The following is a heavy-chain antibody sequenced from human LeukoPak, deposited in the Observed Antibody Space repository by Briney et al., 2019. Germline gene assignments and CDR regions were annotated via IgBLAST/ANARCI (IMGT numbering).Heavy chain of an antibody. CDR3: ARAYSSGWYERRYYFDY. V-gene: IGHV4-59*08. D-gene: IGHD6-19*01. J-gene: IGHJ4*02. Sequence: SETLSLTCTVSGGSISSYYWSWIRQPPGKGLEWIGYIYYSGSTNYNPSLKGRVTISVDTSKNQFSLKLSSVTAADTAVYYCARAYSSGWYERRYYFDYWGQGTLVTVSS. CDR1: GGSISSYY. CDR2: IYYSGST.